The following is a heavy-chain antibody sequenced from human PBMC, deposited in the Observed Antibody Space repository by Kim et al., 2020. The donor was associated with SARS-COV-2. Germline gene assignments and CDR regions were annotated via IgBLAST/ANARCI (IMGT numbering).Heavy chain of an antibody. CDR1: GFTFDEYA. J-gene: IGHJ2*01. V-gene: IGHV3-9*01. D-gene: IGHD6-13*01. Sequence: GGSLRLSCAASGFTFDEYAMHWVRQAPGKGLEWVSGISWNSGSIGQADSVNGRFTISGDNAKNSLYLQMNSLRAEDTALYYCAKDYSGSSSWYTYFDLWGRGTLVTVSS. CDR2: ISWNSGSI. CDR3: AKDYSGSSSWYTYFDL.